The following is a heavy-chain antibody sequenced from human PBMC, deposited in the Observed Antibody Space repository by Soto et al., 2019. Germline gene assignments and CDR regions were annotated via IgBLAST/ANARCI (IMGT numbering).Heavy chain of an antibody. CDR2: MNPNTGNT. V-gene: IGHV1-8*01. CDR1: GYTFSTYD. Sequence: QVQLVQSGAEVKTPGTSVKVSCKASGYTFSTYDISWVRQATGQGLEWMGWMNPNTGNTGYAQKFRGRVTMTRNASTGTAYMELSSLSSKDTAVYYCARRKERSGPHYFDAWGQGTLVTVSS. CDR3: ARRKERSGPHYFDA. J-gene: IGHJ4*02. D-gene: IGHD6-25*01.